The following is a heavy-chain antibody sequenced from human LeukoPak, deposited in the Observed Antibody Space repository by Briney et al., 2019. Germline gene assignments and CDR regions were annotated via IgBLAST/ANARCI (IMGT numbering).Heavy chain of an antibody. J-gene: IGHJ3*02. D-gene: IGHD4-23*01. V-gene: IGHV3-73*01. CDR1: GFTFSGSA. Sequence: HPGGSLRLSCAASGFTFSGSAMHWVRQASGKGLEWVGRIRSKANSYATAYAASVKGRFTISRDDSKNTAYLQMNSLKTEDTAVYYCTTQPSYYGGNRDDAFDIWGQGTMVTVSS. CDR3: TTQPSYYGGNRDDAFDI. CDR2: IRSKANSYAT.